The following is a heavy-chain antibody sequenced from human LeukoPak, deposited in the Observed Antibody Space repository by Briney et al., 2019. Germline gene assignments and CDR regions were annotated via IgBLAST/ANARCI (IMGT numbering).Heavy chain of an antibody. J-gene: IGHJ4*02. CDR2: INAGNGNT. CDR3: AREIAVAGTDY. Sequence: ASVKVSRKASGYTFTSYAMHWVRQAPGQRLEWMGWINAGNGNTKYSQKFQGRVTITRDTSASTAYMELSSLRSEDTAVYYCAREIAVAGTDYWGQGTLVTVSS. D-gene: IGHD6-19*01. CDR1: GYTFTSYA. V-gene: IGHV1-3*01.